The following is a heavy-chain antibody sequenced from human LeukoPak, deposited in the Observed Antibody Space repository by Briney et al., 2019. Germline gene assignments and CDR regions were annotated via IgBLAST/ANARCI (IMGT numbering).Heavy chain of an antibody. CDR1: GFSFSIYW. Sequence: PGGSLRLSCAASGFSFSIYWMSWVRQAPGKGLEWVANINPDGSNMLYVDSVKGRFTISRDNAKNSLYLQMNNLRAEDTAVYFCVSGFLQWLYWGQGTLVTVSS. V-gene: IGHV3-7*01. CDR3: VSGFLQWLY. D-gene: IGHD3-3*01. CDR2: INPDGSNM. J-gene: IGHJ4*02.